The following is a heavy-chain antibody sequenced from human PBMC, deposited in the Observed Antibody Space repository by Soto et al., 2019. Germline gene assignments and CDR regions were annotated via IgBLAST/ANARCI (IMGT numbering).Heavy chain of an antibody. Sequence: EVQLVESGGGLVKPGGSLRLSCADSGFTLDSAWVNWVRQAPGKGLEWVAQAKRKAAGGAIDYAAPVKGRFIISRDDAKNMAYLQMNSLKIEDTALYYCTTGYGSDLYGWGQGTLVTVSS. CDR2: AKRKAAGGAI. CDR3: TTGYGSDLYG. D-gene: IGHD6-19*01. V-gene: IGHV3-15*01. CDR1: GFTLDSAW. J-gene: IGHJ4*02.